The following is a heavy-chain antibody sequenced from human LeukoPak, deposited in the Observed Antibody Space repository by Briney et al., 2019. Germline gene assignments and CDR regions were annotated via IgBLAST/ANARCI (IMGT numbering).Heavy chain of an antibody. CDR1: GYTFDIYW. Sequence: GESLKISCKASGYTFDIYWIGWVRQMPGKGLEWMGIIYPRDSDTRYSPSFQGQVTISADKSISTAYLQWSSLKASDTAIYYCARLQTRYSSSWYAAYWGQGTLVTVSS. D-gene: IGHD6-13*01. CDR3: ARLQTRYSSSWYAAY. CDR2: IYPRDSDT. V-gene: IGHV5-51*01. J-gene: IGHJ4*02.